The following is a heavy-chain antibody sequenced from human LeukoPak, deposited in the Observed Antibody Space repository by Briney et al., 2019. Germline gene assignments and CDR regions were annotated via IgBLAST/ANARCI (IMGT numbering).Heavy chain of an antibody. CDR3: ARVPGIVGSTFKEYFDY. V-gene: IGHV3-7*01. D-gene: IGHD1-26*01. J-gene: IGHJ4*02. CDR2: IKQDGSEK. Sequence: HSGGSLRLSCAASGFTFSSYWMSWVRQAPGKGLEWVANIKQDGSEKYYVDSVKGRFTISRDNAKNSLYLQMNSLRADDTAVYYCARVPGIVGSTFKEYFDYWGQGTLVTVSS. CDR1: GFTFSSYW.